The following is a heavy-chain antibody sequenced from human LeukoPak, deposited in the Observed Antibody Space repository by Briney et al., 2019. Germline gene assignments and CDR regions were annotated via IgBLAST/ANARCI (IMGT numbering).Heavy chain of an antibody. CDR1: GGSFSGYY. CDR3: ARGLVLTRGFDY. CDR2: INHSGST. D-gene: IGHD4/OR15-4a*01. Sequence: SETLSLTCAVYGGSFSGYYWSWIRQPPGKGLEWIGEINHSGSTNYNPSLKSRVTISVDTSKNQFSLKLSSVTAADTAVYYCARGLVLTRGFDYWGQGTLVTVSS. V-gene: IGHV4-34*01. J-gene: IGHJ4*02.